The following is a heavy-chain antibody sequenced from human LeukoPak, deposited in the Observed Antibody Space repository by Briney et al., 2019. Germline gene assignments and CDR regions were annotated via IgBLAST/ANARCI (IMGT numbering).Heavy chain of an antibody. D-gene: IGHD2-15*01. CDR3: ARDGVAVSYYGMDV. Sequence: SETLSLTCTVSGGSISSYYWSWIRQPPGKGLEWIGYIYYSESTNYNPSLKSRVTISVYTSKNQFSLKLSSVTAADTAVYYCARDGVAVSYYGMDVWGQGTTVTVSS. J-gene: IGHJ6*02. V-gene: IGHV4-59*01. CDR2: IYYSEST. CDR1: GGSISSYY.